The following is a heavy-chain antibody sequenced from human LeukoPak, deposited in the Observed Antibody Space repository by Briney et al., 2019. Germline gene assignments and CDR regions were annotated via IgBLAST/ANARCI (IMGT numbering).Heavy chain of an antibody. V-gene: IGHV1-2*02. CDR1: GYTFTGYY. D-gene: IGHD3-22*01. J-gene: IGHJ4*02. CDR3: ARGPLFYYDSSGYYDY. CDR2: INPNSGGT. Sequence: ASVKVSCKASGYTFTGYYFHWVRQAPGQGLEWMGWINPNSGGTNYAQKFQGRVTMTRGSSISTAYMELSRLISDDTAVYYCARGPLFYYDSSGYYDYWGQGTLVTVSS.